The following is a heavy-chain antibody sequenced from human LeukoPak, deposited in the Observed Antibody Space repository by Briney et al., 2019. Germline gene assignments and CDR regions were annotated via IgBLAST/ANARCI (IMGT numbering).Heavy chain of an antibody. J-gene: IGHJ4*02. CDR2: ISASGGTT. CDR3: ARSSLERHYSFDF. D-gene: IGHD1-1*01. V-gene: IGHV3-48*01. Sequence: GGSLRLSCSTSGVTFSGYSMNWVRRAPGKGLEWLSYISASGGTTYYADSVNGRFTISRDNAKNSLFLEMNSLRVDDTAKYFCARSSLERHYSFDFWGRGTLVTVSS. CDR1: GVTFSGYS.